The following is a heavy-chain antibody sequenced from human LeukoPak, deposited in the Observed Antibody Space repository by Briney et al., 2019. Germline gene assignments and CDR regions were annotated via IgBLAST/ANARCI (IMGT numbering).Heavy chain of an antibody. V-gene: IGHV3-7*01. D-gene: IGHD7-27*01. CDR3: ARDVPLTGEAFDI. CDR2: IKQDGSEK. J-gene: IGHJ3*02. Sequence: PGGSLRLSCAASGFTFSLYWMNWVRRAPGKGLEWVANIKQDGSEKNYVDSVKGRFTISRDNAKNSLYLQMNSLRAEDTAVYYCARDVPLTGEAFDIWGQGTMVTVSS. CDR1: GFTFSLYW.